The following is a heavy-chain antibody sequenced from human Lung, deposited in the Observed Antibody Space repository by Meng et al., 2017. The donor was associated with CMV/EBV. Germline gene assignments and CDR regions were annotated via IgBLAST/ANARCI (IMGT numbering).Heavy chain of an antibody. Sequence: KASGYTFTGYYKHWVRQAPGQGLEWMGWINPNSGGTNYAQKFQGRVTMTRDTSISTAYMELSRLRSDDTAVYYCARVVVVPAAKKFDPWGQGTLVTVSS. D-gene: IGHD2-2*01. CDR1: GYTFTGYY. CDR3: ARVVVVPAAKKFDP. CDR2: INPNSGGT. J-gene: IGHJ5*02. V-gene: IGHV1-2*02.